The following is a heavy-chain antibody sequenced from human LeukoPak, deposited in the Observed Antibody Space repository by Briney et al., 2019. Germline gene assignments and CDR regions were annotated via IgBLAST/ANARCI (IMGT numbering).Heavy chain of an antibody. J-gene: IGHJ4*02. D-gene: IGHD5-24*01. V-gene: IGHV4-59*01. CDR1: GGSISSYY. CDR2: IYYSGST. CDR3: ARDRDGYNLFDY. Sequence: SETLSLTCTVSGGSISSYYWSWIRQPPGKGLEWIGYIYYSGSTNYNPSLKSRVAISVDTSKNQFSLKLSSVTAADTAVYYCARDRDGYNLFDYWGQGTLVTVSS.